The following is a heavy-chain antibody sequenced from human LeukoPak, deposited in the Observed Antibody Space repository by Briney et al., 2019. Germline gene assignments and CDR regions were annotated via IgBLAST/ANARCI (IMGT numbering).Heavy chain of an antibody. CDR3: ARRVVVAATLGAFDI. J-gene: IGHJ3*02. D-gene: IGHD2-15*01. CDR2: IYTSGST. Sequence: SETLSLTCTVPGGSISSYYWSWIRQPPGKGLEWIGCIYTSGSTNYNPSLKSRVTISVDTSKNQFSLKLSSVTAADTAVYYCARRVVVAATLGAFDIWGQGTMVTVSS. CDR1: GGSISSYY. V-gene: IGHV4-4*09.